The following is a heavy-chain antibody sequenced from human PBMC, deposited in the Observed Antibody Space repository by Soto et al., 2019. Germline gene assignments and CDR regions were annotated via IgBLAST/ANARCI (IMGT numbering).Heavy chain of an antibody. V-gene: IGHV3-23*01. CDR1: GFTFSSYA. CDR3: ARWSYLDY. Sequence: GGSLRLSCAASGFTFSSYALSWVRQAPGTGLEWVSTISGSDGKTFYADSVQGRFSISRDTSQSTLYLQMNSLRADDTAMYYCARWSYLDYWGQGTRVTVSS. D-gene: IGHD3-3*01. J-gene: IGHJ4*02. CDR2: ISGSDGKT.